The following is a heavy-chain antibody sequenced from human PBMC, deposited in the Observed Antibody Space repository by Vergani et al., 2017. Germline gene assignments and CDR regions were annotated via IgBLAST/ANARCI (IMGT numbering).Heavy chain of an antibody. CDR1: GGSISSGGYS. Sequence: QLQLQESGSGLVKPSQTLSLTCAVSGGSISSGGYSWSWIRQPPGKGLEWIGYIYHSGSTYYNPSLKSRVTISVDRSTTQFSLKLSSVTAADTAVYYCARGSSIADRPFNYTNVWGKGTTVTVSS. V-gene: IGHV4-30-2*01. D-gene: IGHD6-6*01. CDR2: IYHSGST. CDR3: ARGSSIADRPFNYTNV. J-gene: IGHJ6*03.